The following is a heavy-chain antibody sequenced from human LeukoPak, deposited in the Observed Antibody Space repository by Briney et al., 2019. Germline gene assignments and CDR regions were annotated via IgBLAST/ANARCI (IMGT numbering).Heavy chain of an antibody. CDR2: IYSGGST. CDR3: ARDLDGYSSGWSL. D-gene: IGHD6-19*01. J-gene: IGHJ4*02. Sequence: GGSLRLSCAASGFTVGSNYMSWVRQAPGKGLEWVSVIYSGGSTYYADSVKGRFTISRDNSKNTLYLQMNSLRAEDTAVYYCARDLDGYSSGWSLWGQGTLVTVSS. CDR1: GFTVGSNY. V-gene: IGHV3-66*01.